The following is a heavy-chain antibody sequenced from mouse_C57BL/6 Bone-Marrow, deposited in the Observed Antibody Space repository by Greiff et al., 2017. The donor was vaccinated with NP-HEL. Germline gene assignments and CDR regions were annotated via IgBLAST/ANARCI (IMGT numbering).Heavy chain of an antibody. D-gene: IGHD4-1*01. CDR2: IYPGSGST. V-gene: IGHV1-55*01. Sequence: QVQLKQSGAELVKPGASVKMSCKASGYTFTSYWITWVKQRPGQGLEWIGDIYPGSGSTNYNEKFTSKATLPVDPSSSTAYMQLSSLTSEDSAVYYCAKTGYYFDYWGQGTTLTVSS. CDR1: GYTFTSYW. J-gene: IGHJ2*01. CDR3: AKTGYYFDY.